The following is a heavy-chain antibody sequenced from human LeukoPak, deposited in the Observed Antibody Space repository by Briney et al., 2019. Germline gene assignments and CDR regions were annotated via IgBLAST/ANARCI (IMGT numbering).Heavy chain of an antibody. CDR2: ISSSGSTI. CDR3: ARISYYYDSSGYYSYYYYYYMDV. CDR1: GFTFSDYY. D-gene: IGHD3-22*01. Sequence: GGSLRLSCAASGFTFSDYYMSWIRQAPGKGLEWVSYISSSGSTIYYADSVKGRFTISRDNAKNSLYLQMNSLRAEDTAVYYCARISYYYDSSGYYSYYYYYYMDVWGKGTAVTVSS. V-gene: IGHV3-11*04. J-gene: IGHJ6*03.